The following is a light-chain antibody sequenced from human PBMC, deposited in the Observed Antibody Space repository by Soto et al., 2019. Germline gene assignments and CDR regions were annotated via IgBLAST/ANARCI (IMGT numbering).Light chain of an antibody. CDR2: VAS. CDR1: QSVSSSY. V-gene: IGKV3-20*01. CDR3: HKYGSSPRT. J-gene: IGKJ1*01. Sequence: EIVLTQSPGTLSLSPGERATLSCRSSQSVSSSYLAWYQQKPGQAPRLLIYVASSRATGIPDRISGSGSGTDFTLTISRLEHDDIAVYFCHKYGSSPRTCGQGTKVEIK.